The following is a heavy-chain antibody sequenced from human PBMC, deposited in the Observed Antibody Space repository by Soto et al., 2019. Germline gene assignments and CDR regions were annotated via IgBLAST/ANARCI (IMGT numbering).Heavy chain of an antibody. CDR1: GLTFSSYA. D-gene: IGHD3-22*01. V-gene: IGHV3-23*01. Sequence: GGSLRLSCAASGLTFSSYAMSWVRQAPGKGLEWVSAISGSGGSTYYADSVKGRFTISRDNSKTTLYLQMSSLSAEDTAVYYCAKASNPYYYGRGGFQLDVWGQGTMVTVSS. J-gene: IGHJ3*01. CDR2: ISGSGGST. CDR3: AKASNPYYYGRGGFQLDV.